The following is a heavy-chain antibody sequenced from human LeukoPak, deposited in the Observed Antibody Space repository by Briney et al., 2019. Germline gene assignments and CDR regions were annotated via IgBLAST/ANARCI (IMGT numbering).Heavy chain of an antibody. Sequence: PGGSLRLSCAASGFTFSSYGMHWVRQAPGKGLEWVAFIRYDGSNKYYADSVKGRFTISRDNSKNTLYLQMNSLRAEDTAVYCCAKAGYSSGWYSPNAFDIWGQGTMVTVSS. CDR3: AKAGYSSGWYSPNAFDI. V-gene: IGHV3-30*02. CDR2: IRYDGSNK. J-gene: IGHJ3*02. D-gene: IGHD6-19*01. CDR1: GFTFSSYG.